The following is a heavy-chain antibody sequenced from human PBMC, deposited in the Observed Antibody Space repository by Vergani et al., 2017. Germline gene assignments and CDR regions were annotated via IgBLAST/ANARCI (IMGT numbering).Heavy chain of an antibody. V-gene: IGHV4-30-4*01. CDR1: GGSISSGDYY. Sequence: QVQLQESGPGLVKSSQTLALTCTVSGGSISSGDYYWSWIRQPPGKGLEWIGYIYYSGSTYYNPSPKSRVTISVDTSKNQFSLKLSSVTAADTAVYYCAKADDXWSGYYASGYYFDYWGQGTLVTVSS. D-gene: IGHD3-3*01. J-gene: IGHJ4*02. CDR2: IYYSGST. CDR3: AKADDXWSGYYASGYYFDY.